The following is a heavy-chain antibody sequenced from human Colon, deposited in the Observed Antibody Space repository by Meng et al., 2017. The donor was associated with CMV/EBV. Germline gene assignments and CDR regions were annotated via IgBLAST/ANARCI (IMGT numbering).Heavy chain of an antibody. CDR2: INPNSGGT. J-gene: IGHJ4*02. D-gene: IGHD5-12*01. Sequence: ASVTVSCKASGYTFTGYYMHWVRQAPGQGLEWMGWINPNSGGTNYPQKFQGRVTMTRDTSISTAYMELSRLRSDDTAVYYCARDIDDYEDYWGQGTLVTVSS. CDR1: GYTFTGYY. V-gene: IGHV1-2*02. CDR3: ARDIDDYEDY.